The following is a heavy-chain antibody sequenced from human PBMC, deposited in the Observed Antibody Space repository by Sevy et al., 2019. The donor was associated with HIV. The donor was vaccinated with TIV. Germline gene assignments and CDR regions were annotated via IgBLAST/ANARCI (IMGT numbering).Heavy chain of an antibody. V-gene: IGHV3-30*18. D-gene: IGHD3-10*02. J-gene: IGHJ3*02. CDR1: GFTFSSYG. CDR3: AKGVPTMIGAFDI. CDR2: ISYDGSNK. Sequence: GSLRLSCAASGFTFSSYGMHWVRQAPGKGLEWVAVISYDGSNKYYADSVKGRFTISRDNSKNTLYLQMNSLRAEDTAVYYCAKGVPTMIGAFDIWGQGTMVTVSS.